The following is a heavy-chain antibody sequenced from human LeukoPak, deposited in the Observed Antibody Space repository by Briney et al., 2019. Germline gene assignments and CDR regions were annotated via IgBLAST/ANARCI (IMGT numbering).Heavy chain of an antibody. J-gene: IGHJ4*02. CDR1: GFTFSSYE. Sequence: GGSLRLSCAASGFTFSSYEMNWVRQAPGKGLEWVSYMSSSGSTIYYADSAKGRFTISRDNAKNSLYLQMNSLRAEDTAVYYCARGRKDMMAAGLFDYWGQGTLVTVSS. V-gene: IGHV3-48*03. D-gene: IGHD6-13*01. CDR3: ARGRKDMMAAGLFDY. CDR2: MSSSGSTI.